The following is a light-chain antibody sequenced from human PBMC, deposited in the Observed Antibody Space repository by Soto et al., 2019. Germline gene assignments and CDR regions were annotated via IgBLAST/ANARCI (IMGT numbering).Light chain of an antibody. V-gene: IGKV1-39*01. J-gene: IGKJ1*01. CDR1: QSISSY. Sequence: DIQMTQKQSSLSASVGDRVTITCRASQSISSYLNWYQQKPGKAPKLLIYAASSLQSGVPSRFSGSGSGTDFTLTISSLQPEDFATYYCQQSYSTPRPFGQ. CDR3: QQSYSTPRP. CDR2: AAS.